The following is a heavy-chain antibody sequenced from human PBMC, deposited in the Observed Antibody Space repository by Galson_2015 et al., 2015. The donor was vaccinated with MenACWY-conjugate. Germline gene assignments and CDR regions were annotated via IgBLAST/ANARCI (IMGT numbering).Heavy chain of an antibody. CDR3: ARGVNLASMAGY. CDR1: GGSINSYY. D-gene: IGHD3-3*02. J-gene: IGHJ4*02. Sequence: ETLYLTCTVSGGSINSYYWSWIRQPPGKGVEWIGYMYYSGSANYNPSLKSRVTISVDTSKNQFSLTMTSVTAADTAVYYCARGVNLASMAGYWGQGTLVTVSS. CDR2: MYYSGSA. V-gene: IGHV4-59*01.